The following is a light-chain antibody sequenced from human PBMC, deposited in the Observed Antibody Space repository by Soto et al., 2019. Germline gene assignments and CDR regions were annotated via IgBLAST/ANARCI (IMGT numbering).Light chain of an antibody. CDR2: EVS. Sequence: QSALTQPPSAAGSPGQSVTISCTGTSSDVGGYNYVSWYKQHPGKAPKLMIYEVSKRPSGVPDRFSGSKSGNTASLTVSGLQAEDEADYYCSSYAGRNNLVFGGGTKLTVL. CDR3: SSYAGRNNLV. V-gene: IGLV2-8*01. CDR1: SSDVGGYNY. J-gene: IGLJ2*01.